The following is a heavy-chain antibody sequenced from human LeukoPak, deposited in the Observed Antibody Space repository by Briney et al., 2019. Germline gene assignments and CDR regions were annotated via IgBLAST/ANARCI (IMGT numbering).Heavy chain of an antibody. J-gene: IGHJ3*02. CDR1: GFTFSNYA. CDR2: ISGSGGST. V-gene: IGHV3-23*01. D-gene: IGHD3-10*01. Sequence: PGGSLRLSCAASGFTFSNYAMSWVRQAPGKGLEWVSAISGSGGSTYYADSVKGRSTISRDNSKNTLYLQMNSLRAEDTAVYYCAKFGLAGSGRFHDAFDIWGQGTMVTVSS. CDR3: AKFGLAGSGRFHDAFDI.